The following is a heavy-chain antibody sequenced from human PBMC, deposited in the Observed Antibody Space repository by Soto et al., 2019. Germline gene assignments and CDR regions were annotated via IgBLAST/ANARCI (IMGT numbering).Heavy chain of an antibody. Sequence: QVQLQESGPGLVKPSQTLSLTCTVSGGSISSGDYYWSWIRQPPGKGLEWIGYIYYSGSTYYNPSLKSRVNISVDTSKNQFSLKLSSVTAADTAVYYCARGVPRYYDSSGNHLDYWGQGTLVTVSS. V-gene: IGHV4-30-4*01. J-gene: IGHJ4*02. CDR3: ARGVPRYYDSSGNHLDY. CDR1: GGSISSGDYY. D-gene: IGHD3-22*01. CDR2: IYYSGST.